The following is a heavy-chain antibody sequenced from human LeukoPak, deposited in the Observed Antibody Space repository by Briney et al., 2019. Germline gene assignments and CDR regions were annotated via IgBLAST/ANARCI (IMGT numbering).Heavy chain of an antibody. J-gene: IGHJ6*03. V-gene: IGHV5-51*01. CDR2: IYPGDSDT. Sequence: PGESLKISCKGSGYSFTSYWIGWVRQMPGKGLEWMGIIYPGDSDTRYSPSFQGQVTISADKSISTAYLQWSSLKASDTAMYYCARRGYSYGVYYYYYYMDVWGKGTTVTVSS. D-gene: IGHD5-18*01. CDR1: GYSFTSYW. CDR3: ARRGYSYGVYYYYYYMDV.